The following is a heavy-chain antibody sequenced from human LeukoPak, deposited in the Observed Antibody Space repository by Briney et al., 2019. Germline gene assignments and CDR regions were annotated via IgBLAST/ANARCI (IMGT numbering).Heavy chain of an antibody. Sequence: GGSLRLSCAASGFTFSSYAMSWVRQAPGKGLEWVAVISYDGSNKYYADSVKGRFTISRDNSKNTLYLQMNSLRAEDTAVYYCAKRYDILTGHYDYWGQGTLVTVSS. CDR3: AKRYDILTGHYDY. D-gene: IGHD3-9*01. V-gene: IGHV3-30*18. J-gene: IGHJ4*02. CDR1: GFTFSSYA. CDR2: ISYDGSNK.